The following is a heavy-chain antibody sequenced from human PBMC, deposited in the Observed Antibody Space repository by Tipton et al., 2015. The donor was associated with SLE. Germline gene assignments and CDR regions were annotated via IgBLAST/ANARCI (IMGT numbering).Heavy chain of an antibody. Sequence: TLSLTCSVSDDSIRDYFFSWIRQPPGKDLEWIGYIYYSGSTHYNPSLKSRVTMSVDTSKNQFSLKLTSVPAADTAVYYCARLEDPFGIFGVPKGWFDPWGQGTLVTVSS. CDR2: IYYSGST. D-gene: IGHD3-3*01. CDR3: ARLEDPFGIFGVPKGWFDP. CDR1: DDSIRDYF. V-gene: IGHV4-59*01. J-gene: IGHJ5*02.